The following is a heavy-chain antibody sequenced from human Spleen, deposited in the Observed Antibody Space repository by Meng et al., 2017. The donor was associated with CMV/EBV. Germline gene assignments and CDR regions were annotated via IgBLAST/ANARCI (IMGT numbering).Heavy chain of an antibody. D-gene: IGHD5-24*01. CDR3: ARGKAGVEMATIFDY. CDR1: GYSFTSYW. Sequence: GESLKISCKGSGYSFTSYWIAWVRQMPGKGLEWMGIIYPGDSDTRYSPSFQGQVTLSADKSINTAYLQWSSLKASDTAMYYCARGKAGVEMATIFDYWGQGTLVTVSS. CDR2: IYPGDSDT. J-gene: IGHJ4*02. V-gene: IGHV5-51*01.